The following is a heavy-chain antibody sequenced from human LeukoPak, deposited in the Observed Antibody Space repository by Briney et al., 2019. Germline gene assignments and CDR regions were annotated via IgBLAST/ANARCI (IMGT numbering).Heavy chain of an antibody. Sequence: SETLSLTCAVYGGSFSGYYWSWIRQPPGKGLEWIGEINHSGSTNYNPSLKSRVTISVDTSKNQFSLKLGSVTAADTAVYYCARGLSAIVYWGQGTLVTVSS. D-gene: IGHD2-15*01. CDR3: ARGLSAIVY. CDR2: INHSGST. CDR1: GGSFSGYY. J-gene: IGHJ4*02. V-gene: IGHV4-34*01.